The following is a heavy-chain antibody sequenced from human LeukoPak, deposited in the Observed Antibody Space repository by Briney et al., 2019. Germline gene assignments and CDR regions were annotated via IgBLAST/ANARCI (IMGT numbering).Heavy chain of an antibody. D-gene: IGHD3/OR15-3a*01. CDR3: ARVLDWRFDY. J-gene: IGHJ4*02. CDR1: GFTFNSYG. Sequence: PGGSLRLSCAASGFTFNSYGIHWVRQAPGKGLEWVAVIWYDGNNKYYADSVKGRFTISRDSSKNTMYLQMNSLRAEDAAVYYCARVLDWRFDYWGQGTLVTVSS. V-gene: IGHV3-33*01. CDR2: IWYDGNNK.